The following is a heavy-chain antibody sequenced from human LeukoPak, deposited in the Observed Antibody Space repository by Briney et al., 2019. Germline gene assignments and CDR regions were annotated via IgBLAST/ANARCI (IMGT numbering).Heavy chain of an antibody. CDR1: GFTFSSYS. CDR3: AANWNLISGGDY. CDR2: ISSSSSYI. D-gene: IGHD1-20*01. J-gene: IGHJ4*02. V-gene: IGHV3-21*01. Sequence: NAGGSLRLSCAASGFTFSSYSMNWVRQAPGKGLEWISSISSSSSYIYYADSVKGRFTISRDNAKNSLYLQMNSLRAEDTAVYYCAANWNLISGGDYWGQGTLVTVSS.